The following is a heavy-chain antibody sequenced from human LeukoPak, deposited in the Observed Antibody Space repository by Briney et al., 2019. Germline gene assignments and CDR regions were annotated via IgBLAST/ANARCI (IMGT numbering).Heavy chain of an antibody. D-gene: IGHD2-2*01. J-gene: IGHJ4*02. CDR3: ARDYRRSISCQDY. CDR1: GFTFSSYG. Sequence: GGSLRLSCAASGFTFSSYGMHWVRQAPGKGLEWVAVIWSDGGNKYYADSVKGRFTISRDNSKNTLYLQMNSLRAEDTAVYYCARDYRRSISCQDYWGQGTLVTVSS. CDR2: IWSDGGNK. V-gene: IGHV3-33*01.